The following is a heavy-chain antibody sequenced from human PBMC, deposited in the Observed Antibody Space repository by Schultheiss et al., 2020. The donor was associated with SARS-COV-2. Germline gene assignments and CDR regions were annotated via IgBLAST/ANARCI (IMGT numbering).Heavy chain of an antibody. Sequence: SETLSLTCTVSGGSISSYYWSWIRQPPGKGLEWIGEINHSGSTNYNPSLKSRVTISVDTSKNQFSLKLSSVTAADTAVYYCAIYDYYYYYMDVWGKGTTVTVSS. CDR1: GGSISSYY. CDR3: AIYDYYYYYMDV. D-gene: IGHD3-16*01. V-gene: IGHV4-34*01. CDR2: INHSGST. J-gene: IGHJ6*03.